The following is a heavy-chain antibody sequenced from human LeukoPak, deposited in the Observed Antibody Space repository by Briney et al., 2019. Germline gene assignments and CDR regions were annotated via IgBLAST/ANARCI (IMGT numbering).Heavy chain of an antibody. V-gene: IGHV4-4*02. J-gene: IGHJ3*02. CDR2: IYHGGST. Sequence: PSETLSLTCAVSGGSISSPKWWSWVRQPPGKGLEWIGDIYHGGSTNYNPSLKSRVTMSVDKSRNQFSLNLSSVTAADTAVYYCARLDSSGYHTAFDIWGQGTMVTVS. D-gene: IGHD3-22*01. CDR3: ARLDSSGYHTAFDI. CDR1: GGSISSPKW.